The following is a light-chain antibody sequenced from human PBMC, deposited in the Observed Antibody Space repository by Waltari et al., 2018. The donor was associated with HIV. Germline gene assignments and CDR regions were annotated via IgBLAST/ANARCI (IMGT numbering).Light chain of an antibody. J-gene: IGLJ2*01. CDR1: NNDVGNYNL. V-gene: IGLV2-23*02. Sequence: QSALTQPASVSGSPGQSITISCTGTNNDVGNYNLVSWYQQHPGKAPKLMIYEVSKRPSGVSNRFSGSKSGNTASLTISGLQAEDEADYYCCSYAGSSTLFGGGTKLTVL. CDR3: CSYAGSSTL. CDR2: EVS.